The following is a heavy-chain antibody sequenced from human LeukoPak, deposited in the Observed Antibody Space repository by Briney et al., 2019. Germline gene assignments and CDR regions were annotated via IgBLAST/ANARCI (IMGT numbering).Heavy chain of an antibody. D-gene: IGHD3-22*01. Sequence: GGSLRLSCAASGFTFSSYAMHWVRQAPGKGLAWVAVISYDGSNKYYADSVKGRFTISRDNSKNTLYLQMNSLRAEDTAVYYCARGSTYDSSGFDAFDIWGQGTMVTVSS. J-gene: IGHJ3*02. CDR3: ARGSTYDSSGFDAFDI. V-gene: IGHV3-30*04. CDR2: ISYDGSNK. CDR1: GFTFSSYA.